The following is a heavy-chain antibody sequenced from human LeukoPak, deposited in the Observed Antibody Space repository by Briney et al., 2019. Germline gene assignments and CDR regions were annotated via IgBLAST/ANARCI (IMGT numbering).Heavy chain of an antibody. Sequence: GESLKISCKGSGYSFTSYWNGWVRQMPGKGLEWMGIIYPGDSDTRYSPSFQGQVTISADKSISTAYLQWSSLKASDTAMYYCARGCSSGYYENFYFDYWGQGTLVTVSS. D-gene: IGHD3-22*01. J-gene: IGHJ4*02. CDR3: ARGCSSGYYENFYFDY. V-gene: IGHV5-51*01. CDR1: GYSFTSYW. CDR2: IYPGDSDT.